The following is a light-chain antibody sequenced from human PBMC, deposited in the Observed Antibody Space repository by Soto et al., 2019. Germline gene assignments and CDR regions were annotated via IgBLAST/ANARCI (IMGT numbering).Light chain of an antibody. V-gene: IGLV1-40*01. J-gene: IGLJ2*01. CDR1: SSDIGAGYD. CDR2: DTT. Sequence: QSVLTQPPSVSGAPGQRSTISCTGSSSDIGAGYDVHWYQQLPGTAPKLLIYDTTSRPSGVPDRFSGSTSGTSASLAISGLQPEDEADYYCQSYDSTLSGSHVIFGGGTKVTVL. CDR3: QSYDSTLSGSHVI.